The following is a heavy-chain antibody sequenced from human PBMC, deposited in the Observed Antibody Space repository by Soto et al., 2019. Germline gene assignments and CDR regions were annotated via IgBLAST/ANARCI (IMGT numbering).Heavy chain of an antibody. D-gene: IGHD6-13*01. Sequence: SETLSLTCAVYGGSFSGYYWSWIRQPPGKGLEWIGETNHSGSTNYNPSLKSRVTISVDTSKNQFSLKLSSVTAADTAVYYCATPKAAAGMAFDYWGQGTLVTVSS. V-gene: IGHV4-34*01. CDR3: ATPKAAAGMAFDY. CDR2: TNHSGST. CDR1: GGSFSGYY. J-gene: IGHJ4*02.